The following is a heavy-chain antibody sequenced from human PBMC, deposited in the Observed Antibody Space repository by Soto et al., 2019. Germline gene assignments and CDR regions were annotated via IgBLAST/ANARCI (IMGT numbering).Heavy chain of an antibody. CDR2: INAGNGNT. Sequence: QVQLVQSGAEVKKPGASVKVSCKASGYTFTSYYMHWVRQAPGQGLEWMGWINAGNGNTKYSQKFQGRVTITRDTSASTAYMELSSLRSEDTAVYYCARGGGYSSGWYDYWGQGTLVTVSS. CDR1: GYTFTSYY. D-gene: IGHD6-19*01. V-gene: IGHV1-3*01. J-gene: IGHJ4*02. CDR3: ARGGGYSSGWYDY.